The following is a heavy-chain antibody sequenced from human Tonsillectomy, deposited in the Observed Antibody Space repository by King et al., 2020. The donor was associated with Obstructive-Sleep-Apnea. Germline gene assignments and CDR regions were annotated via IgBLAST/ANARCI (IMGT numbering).Heavy chain of an antibody. Sequence: VQLVESGGGLVKPGGSLRLSCAASGFTFSSYGMNWVRQAPGKGLEWVSSISSSSSYKYYANSVKGRFTISRDNAKNSLYLQMNSMRAEDTAVYYCARGGYFASGNYDELDCWGQGALVTVSS. V-gene: IGHV3-21*01. CDR2: ISSSSSYK. J-gene: IGHJ4*02. CDR1: GFTFSSYG. CDR3: ARGGYFASGNYDELDC. D-gene: IGHD3-10*01.